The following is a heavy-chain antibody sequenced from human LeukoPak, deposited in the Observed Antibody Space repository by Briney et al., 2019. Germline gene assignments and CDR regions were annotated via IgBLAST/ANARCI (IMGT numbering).Heavy chain of an antibody. CDR2: INHSGST. J-gene: IGHJ3*02. Sequence: SETLSLTCAVYGGSFSGYYWSWIRQPPGKGLEWIGEINHSGSTNYNPSLKSRVTISVDTSKNQFSLKLSSVTAADTAVYYSAIGPTGNSTSTSCYLEYAFDIWGQGTMVTVSS. V-gene: IGHV4-34*01. D-gene: IGHD2-2*01. CDR3: AIGPTGNSTSTSCYLEYAFDI. CDR1: GGSFSGYY.